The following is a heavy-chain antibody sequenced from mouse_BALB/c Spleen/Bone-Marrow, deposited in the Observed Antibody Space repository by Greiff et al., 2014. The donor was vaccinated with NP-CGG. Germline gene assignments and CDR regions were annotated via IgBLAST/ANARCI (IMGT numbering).Heavy chain of an antibody. D-gene: IGHD2-2*01. J-gene: IGHJ2*01. CDR3: ARRGVHYGYDGCYFDY. CDR2: INPFNGGT. Sequence: VQLKESGPELVKLGASMKISCKASGYSFTGYYMHWMKQSHGKNLEWIGLINPFNGGTDYNQKFKGKATLTVDKSSGTAYMELLSLTSEDSAVYYCARRGVHYGYDGCYFDYWGQGTTLTVSS. CDR1: GYSFTGYY. V-gene: IGHV1S30*01.